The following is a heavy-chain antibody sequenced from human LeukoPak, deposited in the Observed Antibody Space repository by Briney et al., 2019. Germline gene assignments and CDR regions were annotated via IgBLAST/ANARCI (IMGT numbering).Heavy chain of an antibody. Sequence: GGSLRLSCAASGFTFSSYGMHWVRQAPGKGLEWVAVISYDGSKKYYPDSGKGRFTISRDNSKNTLYLQMNTLRAEDTAVYYCAKDRGYCSGGSCYWGFYFDYWGQGTLVTVSS. CDR3: AKDRGYCSGGSCYWGFYFDY. J-gene: IGHJ4*02. V-gene: IGHV3-30*18. CDR1: GFTFSSYG. D-gene: IGHD2-15*01. CDR2: ISYDGSKK.